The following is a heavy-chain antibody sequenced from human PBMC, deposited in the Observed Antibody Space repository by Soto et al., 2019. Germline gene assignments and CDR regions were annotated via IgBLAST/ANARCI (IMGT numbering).Heavy chain of an antibody. CDR1: GFTFSSYS. Sequence: GGSLRLSCVASGFTFSSYSMNWVRQAPGRGLECVSSISSSSSYIYYADSVKGRFTISRDTAKNSLYLQMSGLRDEDTAVYYCASLSRYLDDYWGQGTPVTVSS. D-gene: IGHD1-1*01. J-gene: IGHJ4*02. V-gene: IGHV3-21*01. CDR2: ISSSSSYI. CDR3: ASLSRYLDDY.